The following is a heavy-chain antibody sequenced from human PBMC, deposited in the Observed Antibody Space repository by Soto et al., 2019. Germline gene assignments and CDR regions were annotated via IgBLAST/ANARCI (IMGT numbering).Heavy chain of an antibody. CDR1: GGSISSSSYY. D-gene: IGHD4-17*01. Sequence: PSETLSLTCTVSGGSISSSSYYWGWIRQPPGKGLEWIGSIYYSGSTYYNPSLKSRVTISVDTSKNQFSPKLSSVTAADTAVYYCARQVLGDYGYFFDYWGQGTLVTVSS. CDR2: IYYSGST. J-gene: IGHJ4*02. CDR3: ARQVLGDYGYFFDY. V-gene: IGHV4-39*01.